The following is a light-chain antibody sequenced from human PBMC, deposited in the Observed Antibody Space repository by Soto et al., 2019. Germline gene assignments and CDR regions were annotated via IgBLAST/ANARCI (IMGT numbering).Light chain of an antibody. CDR1: QSVSSTY. CDR2: GAS. Sequence: EIVLTQSPGTLFLSREERAALSCRASQSVSSTYLAWYQQKPGQAPRLLIYGASSRATGIPDRFSGSGSGTDFTLTISRLEPEDFPVYNCQQHGSSQTLGGGTKVEIK. V-gene: IGKV3-20*01. CDR3: QQHGSSQT. J-gene: IGKJ4*01.